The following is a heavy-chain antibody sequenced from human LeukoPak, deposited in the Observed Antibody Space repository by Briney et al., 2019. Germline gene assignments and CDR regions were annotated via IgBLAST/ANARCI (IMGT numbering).Heavy chain of an antibody. J-gene: IGHJ4*02. D-gene: IGHD6-13*01. CDR1: GGSISSGDYY. V-gene: IGHV4-30-4*01. CDR2: IYYSGST. CDR3: ARGGSAGYSTVPY. Sequence: PSETLSLTCTVSGGSISSGDYYWSWIRQPPGKGLEWIGYIYYSGSTYYNPSLKSRVTISVDTSKNQFSLKLSSVTAADTAVYYCARGGSAGYSTVPYWGQGTLVTVSS.